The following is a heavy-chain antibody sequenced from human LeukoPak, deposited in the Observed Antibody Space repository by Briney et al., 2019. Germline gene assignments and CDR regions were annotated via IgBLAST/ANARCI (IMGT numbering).Heavy chain of an antibody. CDR2: ISGSSGII. D-gene: IGHD2-21*02. J-gene: IGHJ4*02. V-gene: IGHV3-48*01. CDR3: AKDLGGWGRLGLNDY. CDR1: GFTFNTYT. Sequence: GGSLRLSCAASGFTFNTYTMNWVRQAPGKGLEWVSYISGSSGIIDYADSVRGRFTVSRDNSKNTLYLQMNSLRAEDTAVYYCAKDLGGWGRLGLNDYWGQGTLVTVSS.